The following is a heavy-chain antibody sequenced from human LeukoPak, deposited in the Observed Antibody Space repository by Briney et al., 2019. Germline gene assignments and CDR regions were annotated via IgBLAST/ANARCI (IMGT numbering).Heavy chain of an antibody. J-gene: IGHJ4*02. Sequence: SETLSLTCTVSGYSISSGYYWGWIRQPPGKGLEWIGSIYHSGSTYYNPSLMSRVTISVDTSKNRFSLKLSSVTAADTAVYYCARLAGATPFDYWGQGTLVTVSS. D-gene: IGHD1-26*01. CDR1: GYSISSGYY. CDR2: IYHSGST. CDR3: ARLAGATPFDY. V-gene: IGHV4-38-2*02.